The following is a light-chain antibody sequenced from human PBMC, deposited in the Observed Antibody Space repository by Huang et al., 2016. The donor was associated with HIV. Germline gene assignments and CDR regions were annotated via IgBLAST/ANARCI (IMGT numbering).Light chain of an antibody. J-gene: IGKJ4*01. CDR3: QQRSNWPLT. CDR2: DAS. Sequence: EIVLTQSTATLSLSPGERASISCRASQSVSSYLTWYQQKPGQAPRLRIYDASNRATCIPRRFSGSGSGTYFTLTISSLEPEDFAVYYCQQRSNWPLTFGGGTKVEI. V-gene: IGKV3-11*01. CDR1: QSVSSY.